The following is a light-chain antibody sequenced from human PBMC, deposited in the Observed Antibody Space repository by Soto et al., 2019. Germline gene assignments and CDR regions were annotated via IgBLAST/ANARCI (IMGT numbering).Light chain of an antibody. CDR1: RDDVGCYNY. J-gene: IGLJ3*02. Sequence: QSALTQPASVSGSPGQSITISCTGTRDDVGCYNYVSWYQQYPGKAPKLMIYEVSYRPSGVSNRFSGSRSGHTASLSISGLQAEDEADYYCSAYTNIGTLVFGGGTKLTVL. V-gene: IGLV2-14*01. CDR2: EVS. CDR3: SAYTNIGTLV.